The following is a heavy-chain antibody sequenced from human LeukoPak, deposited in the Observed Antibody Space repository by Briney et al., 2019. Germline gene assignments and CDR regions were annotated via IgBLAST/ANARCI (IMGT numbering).Heavy chain of an antibody. J-gene: IGHJ4*02. Sequence: PGGSLRLSCAASGFTFSSYAMSWVRQAPGKGLEWVSAISGSGGSTYYADSVKGRFTISRDNSKNTLYLQMNSLRAEDTAVYYCASAPPIVVVTATPDFDYWGQGTLVTVSS. D-gene: IGHD2-21*02. CDR3: ASAPPIVVVTATPDFDY. V-gene: IGHV3-23*01. CDR1: GFTFSSYA. CDR2: ISGSGGST.